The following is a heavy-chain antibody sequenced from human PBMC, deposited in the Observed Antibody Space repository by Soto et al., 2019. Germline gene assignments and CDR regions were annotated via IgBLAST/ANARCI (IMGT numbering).Heavy chain of an antibody. CDR2: IYWDDDK. D-gene: IGHD5-12*01. CDR3: AHAQTGRGYNYVDY. J-gene: IGHJ4*02. CDR1: GFSLCTSGVG. Sequence: QITLKESGPTLVKPTQTLTLTCTFSGFSLCTSGVGVGWIRQPPGKALEWLALIYWDDDKRYSPSLKSRLTITKDTSKNQVVLTMTNMDPVDTATYYCAHAQTGRGYNYVDYWGQGTLVTVSS. V-gene: IGHV2-5*02.